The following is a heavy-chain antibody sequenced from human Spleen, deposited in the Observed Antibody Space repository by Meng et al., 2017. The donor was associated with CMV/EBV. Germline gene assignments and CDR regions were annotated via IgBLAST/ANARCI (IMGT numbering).Heavy chain of an antibody. CDR1: GFTFSTYW. CDR3: AKGGRRPNTIFGVVVGSMDV. D-gene: IGHD3-3*01. Sequence: GGSLRLSCAVSGFTFSTYWMTWVRQSPGKGLEWVANIKEDGSGKNYLDSVKGRFTISRDNAKKSLYLQMNSLRAEDTAVYYCAKGGRRPNTIFGVVVGSMDVWGQGTTVTVSS. CDR2: IKEDGSGK. V-gene: IGHV3-7*01. J-gene: IGHJ6*02.